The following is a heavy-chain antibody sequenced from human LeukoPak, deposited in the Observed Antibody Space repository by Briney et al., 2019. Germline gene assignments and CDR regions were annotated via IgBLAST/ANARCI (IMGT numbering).Heavy chain of an antibody. CDR2: INPSGGST. D-gene: IGHD1-1*01. CDR3: ARDNGPVQLEPNWFDP. CDR1: GYTFTSYY. Sequence: ASVKVSCKASGYTFTSYYMHWVRQAPGQGLEWMGIINPSGGSTSYAQKFQGRVTMTRDMSTSTVYMELSSLRSEDTAVYYCARDNGPVQLEPNWFDPWGQGTLVTVSS. J-gene: IGHJ5*02. V-gene: IGHV1-46*01.